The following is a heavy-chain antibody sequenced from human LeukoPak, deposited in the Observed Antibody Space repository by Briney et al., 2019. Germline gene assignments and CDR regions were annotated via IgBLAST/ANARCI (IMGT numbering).Heavy chain of an antibody. D-gene: IGHD3-16*01. CDR2: INHSGST. CDR3: ARGLSPLSLGRLAHRYYFDY. CDR1: GGSINSSSYY. V-gene: IGHV4-39*07. J-gene: IGHJ4*02. Sequence: SETLSLTCTVSGGSINSSSYYWGWIRQPPGKGLEWIGEINHSGSTNYNPSLKSRVTISVDTSKNQFSLKLSSVTAADTAVYYCARGLSPLSLGRLAHRYYFDYWGQGTLVTVSS.